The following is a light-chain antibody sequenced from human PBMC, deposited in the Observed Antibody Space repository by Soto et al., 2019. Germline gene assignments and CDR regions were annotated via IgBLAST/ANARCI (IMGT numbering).Light chain of an antibody. CDR2: GAS. Sequence: EIVMTQSPATLSVSPGERATLSCRASQSVSSNLAWYQQKPGQAPRLLIYGASTRATGIPAGFSGSGSGTEFPPTISTLQSEDFAVYYCQQYKNRPVTLGGGTKVDIK. V-gene: IGKV3-15*01. J-gene: IGKJ4*01. CDR3: QQYKNRPVT. CDR1: QSVSSN.